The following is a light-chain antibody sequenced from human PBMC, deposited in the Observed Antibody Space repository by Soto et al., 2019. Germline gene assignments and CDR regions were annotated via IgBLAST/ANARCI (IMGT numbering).Light chain of an antibody. CDR3: HQYFTPLPYT. CDR2: WAS. J-gene: IGKJ2*01. CDR1: QSILYSSNNRNY. V-gene: IGKV4-1*01. Sequence: DIVMTQSPDSLAVSLGERATINCKSSQSILYSSNNRNYLAWYQQKPGQPPKLLIYWASTRESGVPDRFSGSGSGTDFTLTISSLQAEDVAVYYCHQYFTPLPYTFGQGTKLEIK.